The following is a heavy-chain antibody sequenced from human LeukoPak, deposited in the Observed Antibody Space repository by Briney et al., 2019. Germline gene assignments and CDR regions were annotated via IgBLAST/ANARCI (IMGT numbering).Heavy chain of an antibody. J-gene: IGHJ4*02. CDR1: GYTFTGTGSY. V-gene: IGHV1-2*02. CDR3: ARDGPAQMVEFDY. D-gene: IGHD3-10*01. Sequence: ASVKVSCKASGYTFTGTGSYLYWLRQAPGQGLECMGWIHPSNGGTSYAQKFQGRVAMTRDTSISTAYMELSRLRPDDTAVYYYARDGPAQMVEFDYWGQGTLVTVSS. CDR2: IHPSNGGT.